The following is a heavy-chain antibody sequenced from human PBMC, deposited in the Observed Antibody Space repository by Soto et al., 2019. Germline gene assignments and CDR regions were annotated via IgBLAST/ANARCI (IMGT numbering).Heavy chain of an antibody. Sequence: QVQLVQSGAEVKQPGASVRVSCKPSGYTLTNYAIHWVRQAAGQSLEWLAWIDPGSGKATYSQKVQGRLIVTRDSSASTFYMDLSSLTSEDTAVYFCTRDLNGGNPFDHWGQGVLVTVSS. J-gene: IGHJ4*02. D-gene: IGHD2-8*01. V-gene: IGHV1-3*01. CDR1: GYTLTNYA. CDR3: TRDLNGGNPFDH. CDR2: IDPGSGKA.